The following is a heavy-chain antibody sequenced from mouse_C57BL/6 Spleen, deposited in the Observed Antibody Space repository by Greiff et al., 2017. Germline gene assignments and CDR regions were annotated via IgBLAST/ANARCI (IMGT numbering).Heavy chain of an antibody. CDR1: GYTFTSYW. V-gene: IGHV1-64*01. Sequence: QVQLQQPGAELVKPGASVKLSCKASGYTFTSYWMHWVKQRPGQGLEWIGMIHPNSGSTNYNEKFKSKATLTVDKSSSTAYMQLSSLTSEDSAVYYCARWTTVVATDDYWGQGTTLTVSS. J-gene: IGHJ2*01. CDR3: ARWTTVVATDDY. D-gene: IGHD1-1*01. CDR2: IHPNSGST.